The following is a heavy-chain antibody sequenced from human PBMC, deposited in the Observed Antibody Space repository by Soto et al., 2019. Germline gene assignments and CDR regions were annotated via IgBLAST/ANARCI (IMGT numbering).Heavy chain of an antibody. D-gene: IGHD3-22*01. CDR2: ISGSGGST. Sequence: PGGSLRLSCAASGFTFSSYAMSWVRQAPGKGLEWVSAISGSGGSTYYADSVKGRFTISRDNSKNTLYLQMNSLRAEDTAVYYCAKGARGYYDSSGSVGWFDPWGQGTLVT. V-gene: IGHV3-23*01. CDR3: AKGARGYYDSSGSVGWFDP. J-gene: IGHJ5*02. CDR1: GFTFSSYA.